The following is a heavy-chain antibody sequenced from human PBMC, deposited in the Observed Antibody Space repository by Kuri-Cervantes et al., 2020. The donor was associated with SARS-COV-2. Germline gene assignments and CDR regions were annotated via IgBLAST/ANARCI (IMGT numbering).Heavy chain of an antibody. D-gene: IGHD2-2*01. CDR3: ARSPRCSSTSCRYYYYGMDV. CDR2: INHSGST. Sequence: SQTLSLTCAVYGGSFSGYYWSWIRQPPGKGLEWIGEINHSGSTNYNPSLKSRVTISVDTSKNQFSLKLSSVTAADTAVYYSARSPRCSSTSCRYYYYGMDVWGQGTTVTVSS. CDR1: GGSFSGYY. V-gene: IGHV4-34*01. J-gene: IGHJ6*02.